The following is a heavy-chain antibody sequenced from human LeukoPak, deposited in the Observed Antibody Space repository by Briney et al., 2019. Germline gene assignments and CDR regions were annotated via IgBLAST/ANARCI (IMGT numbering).Heavy chain of an antibody. V-gene: IGHV3-53*01. CDR1: GFTVTSNY. Sequence: PGGSLRLTCAASGFTVTSNYMSWVRQAPGKGLERVSVIYSGGSTYYADSVKGRFTISRDNSKNTLYLQMNSLSAEDTAVYYCARGGILTGYYRGDFDYWGQGTLVTVSS. D-gene: IGHD3-9*01. J-gene: IGHJ4*02. CDR3: ARGGILTGYYRGDFDY. CDR2: IYSGGST.